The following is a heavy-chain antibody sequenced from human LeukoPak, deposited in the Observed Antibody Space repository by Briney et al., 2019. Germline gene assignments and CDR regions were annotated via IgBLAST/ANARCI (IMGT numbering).Heavy chain of an antibody. Sequence: GGSLRLSCAASGFTFDDYGMSWVRQAPGKGLEWVSGINWNGGSTGYADSVKGRFTISRDNAKNSLYLQMNSLRVEDTALYYCARDRGENFITMVRGVIITLDYWGQGTLVTVSS. CDR2: INWNGGST. CDR1: GFTFDDYG. D-gene: IGHD3-10*01. CDR3: ARDRGENFITMVRGVIITLDY. J-gene: IGHJ4*02. V-gene: IGHV3-20*04.